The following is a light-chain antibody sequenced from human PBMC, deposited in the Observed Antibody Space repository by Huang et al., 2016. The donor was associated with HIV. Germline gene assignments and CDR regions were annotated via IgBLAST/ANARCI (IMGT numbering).Light chain of an antibody. Sequence: DIVVTQSPDSLALSLGGRAAINCTASQSVLKTSNNKNCLSWYQLKPGQPPKLLIYWASTRESGVPDRFGGSGSGTHFTLTIASLQAEDVAVYYCHQYYDIPQTFGQGTKVEVK. V-gene: IGKV4-1*01. CDR3: HQYYDIPQT. CDR2: WAS. CDR1: QSVLKTSNNKNC. J-gene: IGKJ1*01.